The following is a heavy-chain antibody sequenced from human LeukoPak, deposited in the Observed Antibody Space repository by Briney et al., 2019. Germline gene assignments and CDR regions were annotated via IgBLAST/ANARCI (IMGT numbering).Heavy chain of an antibody. CDR1: GYTLTKLS. J-gene: IGHJ5*02. Sequence: ASVKVSCKVSGYTLTKLSMHWVRQAPGKGLEWMGGFDPEDGETIYAQKFQGRVTMTEDTSTDTAYMELSSLRSEDTAVYYCATWWGRCSGGSCYWFDPWGQGTLVTVSS. D-gene: IGHD2-15*01. CDR3: ATWWGRCSGGSCYWFDP. V-gene: IGHV1-24*01. CDR2: FDPEDGET.